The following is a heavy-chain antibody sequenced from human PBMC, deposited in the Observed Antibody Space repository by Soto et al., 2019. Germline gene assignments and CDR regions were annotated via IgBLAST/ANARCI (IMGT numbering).Heavy chain of an antibody. CDR1: GFTVSSNY. D-gene: IGHD6-19*01. CDR2: IYSGGST. Sequence: GGSLRLSCAASGFTVSSNYMSWVRQAPGKGLEWVSVIYSGGSTYYADSVKGRFTISRHNSKNTLYLQMNSLRAEDTAVYYCARSESSGWYWFDPWGQGTLVTVSS. CDR3: ARSESSGWYWFDP. V-gene: IGHV3-66*01. J-gene: IGHJ5*02.